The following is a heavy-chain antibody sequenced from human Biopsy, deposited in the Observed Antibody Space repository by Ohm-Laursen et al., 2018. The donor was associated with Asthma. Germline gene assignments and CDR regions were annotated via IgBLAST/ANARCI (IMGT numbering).Heavy chain of an antibody. V-gene: IGHV4-39*07. CDR2: ISYTGSA. Sequence: SETLSLTCTVSGGSMSSSSYYWGWIRQPPGKGLEWMGSISYTGSAYHNPSLKIRVTISVDTSKNQFSLKLSSVTAADTAVYYCARVVGGYCSSTSCYGGYYYGMDVWGQGTTVTVPS. CDR1: GGSMSSSSYY. D-gene: IGHD2-2*01. CDR3: ARVVGGYCSSTSCYGGYYYGMDV. J-gene: IGHJ6*02.